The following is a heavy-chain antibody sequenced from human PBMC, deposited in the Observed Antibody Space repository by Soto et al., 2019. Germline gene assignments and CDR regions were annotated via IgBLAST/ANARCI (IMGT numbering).Heavy chain of an antibody. CDR2: NYYSGSA. D-gene: IGHD4-17*01. CDR3: ARHIYGDHDYFDS. Sequence: QVQLQESGPGLVKPSETLSLTCTVSGGSISTYYWSWIRQPPGKGLEWIGWNYYSGSASSNPFLNSRGTMSVDTSKNQFSLKLSSVTATDTAMYFCARHIYGDHDYFDSWGQGTLVTVSS. CDR1: GGSISTYY. J-gene: IGHJ4*02. V-gene: IGHV4-59*08.